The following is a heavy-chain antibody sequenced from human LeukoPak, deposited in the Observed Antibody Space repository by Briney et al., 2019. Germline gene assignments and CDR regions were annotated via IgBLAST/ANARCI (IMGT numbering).Heavy chain of an antibody. CDR3: AKGRYSSGLPFDY. D-gene: IGHD6-19*01. V-gene: IGHV3-30*02. Sequence: GGSLRLSCAASGFTFSSYGMHWVRQAPGKGLEWVAFIRYDGSNKYYADSVKGRFTISRDNSKNTLYLQMNSLRAEDTAVYYCAKGRYSSGLPFDYWGQGTLVTVSS. CDR2: IRYDGSNK. J-gene: IGHJ4*02. CDR1: GFTFSSYG.